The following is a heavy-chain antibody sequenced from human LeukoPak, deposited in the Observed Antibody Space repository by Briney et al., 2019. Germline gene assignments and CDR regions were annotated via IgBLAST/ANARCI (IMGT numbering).Heavy chain of an antibody. CDR3: ARRAAVYAIDY. J-gene: IGHJ4*02. CDR1: GYIFTNYW. CDR2: IYPGDSDT. Sequence: GASLQISCKCSGYIFTNYWIGWGRQLPGKGLEWMGIIYPGDSDTRYSPSFQGQVTISADKSISTAYLQWSSLKASDTAMYYCARRAAVYAIDYWGQGTLVTVSS. D-gene: IGHD2-8*01. V-gene: IGHV5-51*01.